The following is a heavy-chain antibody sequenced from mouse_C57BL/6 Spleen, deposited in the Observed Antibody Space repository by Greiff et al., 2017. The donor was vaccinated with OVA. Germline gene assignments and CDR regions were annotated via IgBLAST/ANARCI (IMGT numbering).Heavy chain of an antibody. J-gene: IGHJ4*01. CDR2: IWGDGST. CDR3: AITMMVTKDYAMDY. CDR1: GFSLTSYG. Sequence: VMLVESGPGLVAPSQSLSITCTVSGFSLTSYGVSWVRQPPGKGLEWLGVIWGDGSTNYHSALISRLSISKDNSKSQVFLKLNSLQTDDTATYYCAITMMVTKDYAMDYWGQGTSVTVSS. V-gene: IGHV2-3*01. D-gene: IGHD2-3*01.